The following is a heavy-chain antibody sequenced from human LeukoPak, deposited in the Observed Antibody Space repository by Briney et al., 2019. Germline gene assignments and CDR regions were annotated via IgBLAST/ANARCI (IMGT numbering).Heavy chain of an antibody. CDR2: MNPNSGNT. CDR1: GYTFTSYD. CDR3: ARGDRVAEYYYYYYMDV. D-gene: IGHD3-3*01. V-gene: IGHV1-8*01. Sequence: ASVKVSCKASGYTFTSYDINWVRQATGQGLEWMGWMNPNSGNTGYAQKFQGRVTMTRNTSISTAYMELSSLRSEDTAVYYCARGDRVAEYYYYYYMDVWGKRTTVTVSS. J-gene: IGHJ6*03.